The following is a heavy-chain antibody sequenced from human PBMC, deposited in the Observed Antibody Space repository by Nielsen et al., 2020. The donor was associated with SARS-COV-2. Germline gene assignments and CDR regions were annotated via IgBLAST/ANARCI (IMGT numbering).Heavy chain of an antibody. CDR1: GGSISSGGYY. Sequence: SETLSLTCTVSGGSISSGGYYWGWIRQPPGKGLEWIGSIYYSGSTYYNPSLKSRVTISVDTSKNQFSLKLSSVTAADTAVYYCARFLGGHFWSLEDAFDIWGQGTMVTVSS. J-gene: IGHJ3*02. CDR3: ARFLGGHFWSLEDAFDI. CDR2: IYYSGST. V-gene: IGHV4-39*07. D-gene: IGHD3-3*02.